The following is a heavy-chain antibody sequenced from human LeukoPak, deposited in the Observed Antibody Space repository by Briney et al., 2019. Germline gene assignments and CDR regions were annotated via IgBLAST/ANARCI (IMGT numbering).Heavy chain of an antibody. Sequence: SETLSLTCAVSGGTISSYYWSWIRQPAGKGLEWVGRIYTSGSTNYNPSLKSRVTMSVDKSKNQFSLKLSSVTAANTAVYYCARTQNDSYYYYMDVWGKGTTVTVSS. CDR1: GGTISSYY. CDR3: ARTQNDSYYYYMDV. CDR2: IYTSGST. V-gene: IGHV4-59*10. J-gene: IGHJ6*03.